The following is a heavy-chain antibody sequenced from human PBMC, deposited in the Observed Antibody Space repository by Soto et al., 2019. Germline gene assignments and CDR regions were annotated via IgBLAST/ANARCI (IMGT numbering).Heavy chain of an antibody. J-gene: IGHJ4*02. CDR1: GGSISSYY. D-gene: IGHD3-16*02. V-gene: IGHV4-59*08. CDR3: ARHVIDEGYPDY. CDR2: IYYSGST. Sequence: PSETLSLTCTVSGGSISSYYWSWIRQPPGKGLEWIGYIYYSGSTNYNPSLKSRVTISVDTSKNQFSLKLSSVTAADTAVYYCARHVIDEGYPDYWGQGTLVTVSS.